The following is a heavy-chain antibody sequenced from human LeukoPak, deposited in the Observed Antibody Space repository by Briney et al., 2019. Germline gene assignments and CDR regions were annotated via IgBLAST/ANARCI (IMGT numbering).Heavy chain of an antibody. CDR2: IYSGGST. Sequence: GGSLRLSCAASGFTVSSNYMSWVRQAPGKGLEWVSVIYSGGSTYYADSVKGRFTISRDNAKNSLYLQMNSLRAEDTDVYYCARVCTGGGCYHFDSWGQGTLVTVSS. CDR1: GFTVSSNY. V-gene: IGHV3-53*01. J-gene: IGHJ4*02. CDR3: ARVCTGGGCYHFDS. D-gene: IGHD2-8*02.